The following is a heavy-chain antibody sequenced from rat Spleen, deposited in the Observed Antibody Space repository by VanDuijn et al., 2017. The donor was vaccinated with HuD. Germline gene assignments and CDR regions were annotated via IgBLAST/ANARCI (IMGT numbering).Heavy chain of an antibody. CDR3: TIHPRY. J-gene: IGHJ2*01. V-gene: IGHV2-63*01. CDR2: MRYNGDT. Sequence: QVQLKESGPGLVQPSQTLSLTCTVHGFSLIRYNVHWVRQPPGKGLEWMGRMRYNGDTSYNSALKSRLSISRDTSKNQVFLKMNSLQTDDTGTYYCTIHPRYWGQGVMVTVSS. D-gene: IGHD3-1*01. CDR1: GFSLIRYN.